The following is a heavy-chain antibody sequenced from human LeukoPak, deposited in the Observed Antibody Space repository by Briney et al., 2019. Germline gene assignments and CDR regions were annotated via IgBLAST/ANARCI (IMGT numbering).Heavy chain of an antibody. D-gene: IGHD4-23*01. CDR1: DYSIKSGYY. V-gene: IGHV4-38-2*02. CDR2: IYHGGGT. J-gene: IGHJ2*01. CDR3: ARSCYGGNWYFDL. Sequence: SETLSLTCTVSDYSIKSGYYWGWIRQPPGKALEWIGTIYHGGGTYYNPSLKSRVTISVDTSKNQFSLNLSSVAAADTAIYYCARSCYGGNWYFDLWGRGTLVTVSS.